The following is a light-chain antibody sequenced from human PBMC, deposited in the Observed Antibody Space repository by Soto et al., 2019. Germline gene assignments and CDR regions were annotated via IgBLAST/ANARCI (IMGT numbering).Light chain of an antibody. CDR3: QKYGSSPWT. Sequence: EIVLTQSPGTLSLSPGERATLPCRASQTVSNNYLAWYQQKPGQAPRVLIYGASSRAPGIPDRFSGSGSGTDFSLTISRLEPEDFAVYYCQKYGSSPWTFGQGTKVDIK. V-gene: IGKV3-20*01. CDR2: GAS. J-gene: IGKJ1*01. CDR1: QTVSNNY.